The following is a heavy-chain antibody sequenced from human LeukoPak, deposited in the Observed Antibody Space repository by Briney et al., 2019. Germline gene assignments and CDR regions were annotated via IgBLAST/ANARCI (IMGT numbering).Heavy chain of an antibody. CDR1: GGSISSYY. V-gene: IGHV4-59*01. Sequence: SETLSLTCTVSGGSISSYYWSWLRQPPGKGLEWIGYFYYSGSNNFNPSLKSRVTISGDTSKNQFSLKQSSVTAADTAIYYCARVSPAVGAFDIWGRGTMVTVSS. J-gene: IGHJ3*02. D-gene: IGHD6-13*01. CDR3: ARVSPAVGAFDI. CDR2: FYYSGSN.